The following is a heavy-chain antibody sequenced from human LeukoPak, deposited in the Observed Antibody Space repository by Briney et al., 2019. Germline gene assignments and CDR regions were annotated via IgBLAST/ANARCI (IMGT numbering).Heavy chain of an antibody. CDR1: GYSFTTYW. Sequence: GESLKISCRGSGYSFTTYWIGWVRQMPGKGLEWMGIIYPGDSDTRYSPSFQGQVTMSADKSINTAYLQWSSLKASDTAIYYCARRQGCSSTSCLPDYWGQGTLVTVSS. V-gene: IGHV5-51*01. CDR3: ARRQGCSSTSCLPDY. J-gene: IGHJ4*02. D-gene: IGHD2-2*01. CDR2: IYPGDSDT.